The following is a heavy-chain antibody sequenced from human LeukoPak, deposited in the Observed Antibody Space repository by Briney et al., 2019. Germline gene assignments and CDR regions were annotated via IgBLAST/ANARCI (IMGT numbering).Heavy chain of an antibody. CDR1: GGTFSSYA. Sequence: SVKVSCKASGGTFSSYAISWVRQAPGQGLEWMGGIIPIFGTANYAQKFQGRVTITADKSTSTAYMELSSLRSEDTAVYYCASGTAMAGSDYYYHYYMDVWGKGTTVTVSS. CDR3: ASGTAMAGSDYYYHYYMDV. D-gene: IGHD5-18*01. J-gene: IGHJ6*03. CDR2: IIPIFGTA. V-gene: IGHV1-69*06.